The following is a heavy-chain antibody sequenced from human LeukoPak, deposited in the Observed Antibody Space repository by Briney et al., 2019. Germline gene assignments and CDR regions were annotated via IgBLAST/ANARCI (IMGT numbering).Heavy chain of an antibody. J-gene: IGHJ4*02. CDR3: AKDYKGEIGYYPYYFDY. CDR2: INPNSGGT. CDR1: GYTFTGYY. Sequence: GASVKVSCKASGYTFTGYYMHWVRQAPGQGLEWMGWINPNSGGTNYAQKFQGRVTMTRDTSISTAYMELSRLRSDDTAVYYCAKDYKGEIGYYPYYFDYWGQGTLVTVSS. D-gene: IGHD3-22*01. V-gene: IGHV1-2*02.